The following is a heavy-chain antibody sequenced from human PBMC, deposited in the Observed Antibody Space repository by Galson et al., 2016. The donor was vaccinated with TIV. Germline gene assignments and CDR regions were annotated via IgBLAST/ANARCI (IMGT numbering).Heavy chain of an antibody. CDR3: ATDSEPHPMGSDWHY. CDR1: GFHFRNHG. Sequence: SLRLSCAASGFHFRNHGMHWVRQAPGKGLEWVAVIWYDGLNTYYADSVKGRFTISRDNSKNTLYLQMSSLRAEDTAVYFCATDSEPHPMGSDWHYWGQGTLVIVSS. J-gene: IGHJ4*02. CDR2: IWYDGLNT. V-gene: IGHV3-33*01. D-gene: IGHD6-19*01.